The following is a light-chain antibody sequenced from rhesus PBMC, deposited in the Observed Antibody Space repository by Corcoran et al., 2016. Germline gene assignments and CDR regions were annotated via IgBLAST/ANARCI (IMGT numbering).Light chain of an antibody. CDR2: YAS. Sequence: DIQMTQSPSSLSASVGDRVTITCRAGQGISSYLAWYQQKPGKAPKPLIYYASNLESGVPSRFRVRGSGTEFTLTISSLQPEDFATYYCQQYNSDPVTFGPGTKLDIK. CDR3: QQYNSDPVT. V-gene: IGKV1-37*01. J-gene: IGKJ3*01. CDR1: QGISSY.